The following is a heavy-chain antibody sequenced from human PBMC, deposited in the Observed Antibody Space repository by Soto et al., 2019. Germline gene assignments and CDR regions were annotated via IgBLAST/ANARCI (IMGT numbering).Heavy chain of an antibody. CDR3: ARGSWSGNSSGGLGMDV. CDR2: INHSGST. J-gene: IGHJ6*02. CDR1: GGSFSGYY. D-gene: IGHD2-15*01. Sequence: PAETLFLTCAVYGGSFSGYYWSWIRQPPGKGLEWIGEINHSGSTNYNPSLKSRVTISVDTSKNQFSLKLSSVTAADTAVYYCARGSWSGNSSGGLGMDVWGQGTTVT. V-gene: IGHV4-34*01.